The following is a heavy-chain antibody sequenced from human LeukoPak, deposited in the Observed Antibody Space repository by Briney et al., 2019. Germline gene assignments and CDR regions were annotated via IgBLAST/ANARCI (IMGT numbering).Heavy chain of an antibody. V-gene: IGHV1-2*02. CDR3: ARDRGGYVHY. CDR2: INPNSGGT. D-gene: IGHD3-10*01. CDR1: GYTFTGYY. Sequence: ASVKVSCKASGYTFTGYYMHWVRQAPGQGLEWMGWINPNSGGTNYAQKFQGRVAMTRDTSISVAYMELSSLRSDDTAVYYCARDRGGYVHYWGQGTLVTVSS. J-gene: IGHJ4*02.